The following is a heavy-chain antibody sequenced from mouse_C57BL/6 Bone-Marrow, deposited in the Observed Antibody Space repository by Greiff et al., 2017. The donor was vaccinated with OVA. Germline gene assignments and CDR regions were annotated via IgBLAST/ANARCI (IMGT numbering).Heavy chain of an antibody. CDR1: GYTFTDYY. J-gene: IGHJ2*01. Sequence: EVQLQQSGPELVKPGASVKISCKASGYTFTDYYMNWVKQSHGKSLEWIGDINPNNGGTSYNQKFKGKATLTVDKSSSTAYMELRSLTSEDSAVYYCARWEGGYFDYWGQGTTLTVSS. CDR2: INPNNGGT. D-gene: IGHD4-1*01. V-gene: IGHV1-26*01. CDR3: ARWEGGYFDY.